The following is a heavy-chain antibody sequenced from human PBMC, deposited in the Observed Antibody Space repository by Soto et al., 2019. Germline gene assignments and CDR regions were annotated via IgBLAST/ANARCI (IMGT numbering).Heavy chain of an antibody. CDR1: GGTFSSYA. V-gene: IGHV1-69*13. CDR3: ASRDFVDTAIDYYYYGMDV. D-gene: IGHD5-18*01. J-gene: IGHJ6*02. Sequence: GASVKVSCKASGGTFSSYAISWVRQAPGQGLEWMGGIIPIFGTANYAQKFQGRVTITADESTSTAYMELSSLRSEDTAVYYCASRDFVDTAIDYYYYGMDVWGQGTTVTVS. CDR2: IIPIFGTA.